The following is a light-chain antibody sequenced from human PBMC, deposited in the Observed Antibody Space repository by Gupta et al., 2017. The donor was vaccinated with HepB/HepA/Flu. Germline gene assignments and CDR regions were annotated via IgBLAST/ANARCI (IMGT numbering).Light chain of an antibody. CDR1: KLGDKY. V-gene: IGLV3-1*01. CDR3: QAWDSTTVV. Sequence: SYELTQPPSVSVSPGQTASMTCFGDKLGDKYASWYQHKSGQSPVLILFQDTRRPSGIPERFSGSTSGNTVTLTISGTQPLDEADYFCQAWDSTTVVFGGGTKLTVL. CDR2: QDT. J-gene: IGLJ2*01.